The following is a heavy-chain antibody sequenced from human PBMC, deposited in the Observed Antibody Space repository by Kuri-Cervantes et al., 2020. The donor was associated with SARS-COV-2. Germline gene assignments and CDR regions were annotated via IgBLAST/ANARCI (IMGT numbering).Heavy chain of an antibody. V-gene: IGHV4-59*01. CDR1: GGSITSSY. CDR3: ARVVDRGNNYIFDWFDP. Sequence: SETLSPTCSVSGGSITSSYWSWLRQPPGKGLEWIGYVYYTGSTNYNPSLKSRVSITIDTSKSQFSLKLTSVTAADTAVYSCARVVDRGNNYIFDWFDPWGQGTRVTVSS. J-gene: IGHJ5*02. CDR2: VYYTGST. D-gene: IGHD5-24*01.